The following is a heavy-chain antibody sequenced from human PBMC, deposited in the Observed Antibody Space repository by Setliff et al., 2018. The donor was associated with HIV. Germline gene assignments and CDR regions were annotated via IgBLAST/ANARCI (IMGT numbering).Heavy chain of an antibody. Sequence: SETLSLTCRVSGFSFTTNNYYWGWLRQPNGMGLEWIGYMSYSVSTYYNPALKSRIIMSVDTSKNQFSLKLSSVTAADTALYYCARSDSYCAGDCYGVDGVDAFDIWGQGTMVTVSS. D-gene: IGHD2-21*02. V-gene: IGHV4-61*10. CDR2: MSYSVST. CDR3: ARSDSYCAGDCYGVDGVDAFDI. J-gene: IGHJ3*02. CDR1: GFSFTTNNYY.